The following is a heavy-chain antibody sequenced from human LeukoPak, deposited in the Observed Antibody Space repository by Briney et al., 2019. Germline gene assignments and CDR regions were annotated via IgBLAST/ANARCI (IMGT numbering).Heavy chain of an antibody. CDR1: GGSVSSGSYY. D-gene: IGHD2-15*01. CDR3: ARVTVVVSVATPYWYFDL. Sequence: PSETLSLTCTVSGGSVSSGSYYWSWVRQPPGKGLEWIGYIYYSGSTNYNPSLESRATVTVDTSKNQFSLKVRSVTAADTAVYYCARVTVVVSVATPYWYFDLWGCGTLVTVSS. V-gene: IGHV4-61*01. CDR2: IYYSGST. J-gene: IGHJ2*01.